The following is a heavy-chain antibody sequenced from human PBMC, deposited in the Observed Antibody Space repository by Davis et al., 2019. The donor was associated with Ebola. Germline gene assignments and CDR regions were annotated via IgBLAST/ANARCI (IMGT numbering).Heavy chain of an antibody. CDR2: INWDGTT. D-gene: IGHD3-22*01. V-gene: IGHV3-43*01. CDR3: AKDSWDSSGYYGS. Sequence: GESLKISCEASGFIFSSYVMSWVRQAPGKGLEWVSLINWDGTTSYAESLKGRFTISRDNSKKSLYLQMNSLRSEDTALYFCAKDSWDSSGYYGSWGQGTLVTVSS. J-gene: IGHJ4*02. CDR1: GFIFSSYV.